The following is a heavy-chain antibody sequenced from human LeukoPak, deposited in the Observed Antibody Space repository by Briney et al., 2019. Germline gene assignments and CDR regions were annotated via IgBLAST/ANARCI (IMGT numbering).Heavy chain of an antibody. CDR2: PNSVGSST. Sequence: GGALRLSCADSGYTPRIYWMCCGRDAPGEGLVCVSRPNSVGSSTACADSVKGRFTISRDNAKNTLYLKMNTLRAEDTAVYYCARRIVTYYYDSSGSRDAFDIWGQGTMVTVSS. CDR1: GYTPRIYW. D-gene: IGHD3-22*01. J-gene: IGHJ3*02. CDR3: ARRIVTYYYDSSGSRDAFDI. V-gene: IGHV3-74*01.